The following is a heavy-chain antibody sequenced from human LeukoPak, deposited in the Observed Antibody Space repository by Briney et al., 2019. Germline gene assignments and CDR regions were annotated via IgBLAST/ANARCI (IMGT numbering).Heavy chain of an antibody. Sequence: PSESLSLTCTVSDDSISNYFWSWVRQSPGQGLEWVGSIPTSGRTNYNPSRASRVSISVATSKSQFSLKLRSMTAADTAVYYCAILLRWSEDGFDIWGEGTMVSVSS. CDR1: DDSISNYF. CDR2: IPTSGRT. V-gene: IGHV4-4*09. CDR3: AILLRWSEDGFDI. D-gene: IGHD2/OR15-2a*01. J-gene: IGHJ3*02.